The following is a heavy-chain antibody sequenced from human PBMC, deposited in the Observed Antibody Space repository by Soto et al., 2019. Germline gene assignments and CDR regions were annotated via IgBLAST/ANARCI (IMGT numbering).Heavy chain of an antibody. J-gene: IGHJ4*02. Sequence: QVQLVESGGGVVQPGRSLRLSCAASGFTFSSYAMHWVRQAPGKGLEWVAVISYDGSNKYYADSVKGRFTISRDNSKNTLYLQMNSLRAEDTAVYYCARDGDIVVVPAAMGPFDYWGQGTLVTVSS. CDR2: ISYDGSNK. D-gene: IGHD2-2*01. V-gene: IGHV3-30-3*01. CDR3: ARDGDIVVVPAAMGPFDY. CDR1: GFTFSSYA.